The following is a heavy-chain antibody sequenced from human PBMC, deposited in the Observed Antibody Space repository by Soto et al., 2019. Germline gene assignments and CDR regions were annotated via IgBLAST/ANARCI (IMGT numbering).Heavy chain of an antibody. V-gene: IGHV1-18*01. CDR2: ISAYNGNT. CDR3: ARDPVIVLTMVRGVTTHYFDY. CDR1: GYTFTSYG. D-gene: IGHD3-10*01. J-gene: IGHJ4*02. Sequence: GASVKVSCKASGYTFTSYGISWVRQAPGQGLEWMGWISAYNGNTNYAQKLQGRVTMTTDTSTSTAYMELRSLRSDDTAVYYCARDPVIVLTMVRGVTTHYFDYWGQGTLVTVSS.